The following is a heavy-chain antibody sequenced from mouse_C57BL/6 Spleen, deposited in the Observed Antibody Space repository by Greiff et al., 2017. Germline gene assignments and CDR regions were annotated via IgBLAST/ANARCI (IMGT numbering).Heavy chain of an antibody. CDR3: YYGNYEWYFDV. J-gene: IGHJ1*03. CDR2: IDPSDSET. D-gene: IGHD2-1*01. CDR1: GYTFTSYW. Sequence: QVQLQQSGAELVRPGSSVKLSCKASGYTFTSYWMHWVKQRPIQGLEWIGNIDPSDSETHYNQKFKDKATLTVDKSSSTAYMQLSSLTSEDSAVYYCYYGNYEWYFDVWGTGTTVTVSS. V-gene: IGHV1-52*01.